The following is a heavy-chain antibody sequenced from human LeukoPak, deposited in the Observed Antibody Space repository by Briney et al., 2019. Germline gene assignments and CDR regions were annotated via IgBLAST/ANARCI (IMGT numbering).Heavy chain of an antibody. CDR1: GFSLSTSGVG. CDR2: INSNDER. D-gene: IGHD5-24*01. J-gene: IGHJ4*02. CDR3: AHRQSGMATISFDS. V-gene: IGHV2-5*01. Sequence: SGPTLVKPTQTLTLTCTFSGFSLSTSGVGVGWIRQPPGKALEWLAFINSNDERRYTPSLKSRLTITKDTSKNQVVLTMTNMDPVDTATYYCAHRQSGMATISFDSWGQGTLVTVSS.